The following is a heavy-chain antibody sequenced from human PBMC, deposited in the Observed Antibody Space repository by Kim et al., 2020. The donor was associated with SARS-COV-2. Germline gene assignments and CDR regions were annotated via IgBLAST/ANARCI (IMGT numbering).Heavy chain of an antibody. J-gene: IGHJ4*02. CDR3: ARSTVTGAFDY. D-gene: IGHD1-20*01. CDR2: IYSGGGT. Sequence: GGSLRLSCAASGFIVSSSHMSWVRQAPGKGPEWVSVIYSGGGTYYADSVKGRLTISRHNSKNTLYLQMNSLRAEDTAVYYCARSTVTGAFDYWGQGTLVT. CDR1: GFIVSSSH. V-gene: IGHV3-53*04.